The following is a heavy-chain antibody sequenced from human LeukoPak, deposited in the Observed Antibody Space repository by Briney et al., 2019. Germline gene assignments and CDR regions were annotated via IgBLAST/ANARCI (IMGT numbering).Heavy chain of an antibody. D-gene: IGHD1-1*01. J-gene: IGHJ4*02. CDR2: IKQDGSEK. Sequence: GSLRLSCAASGFTFSSYWMTWVRQAPGKGLEWVANIKQDGSEKNHVDSVKGRFTISRDNSKNTLYLQMNSLRAEDTAVYYCARQLRYYFDYWGQGTLVTVSS. CDR1: GFTFSSYW. CDR3: ARQLRYYFDY. V-gene: IGHV3-7*05.